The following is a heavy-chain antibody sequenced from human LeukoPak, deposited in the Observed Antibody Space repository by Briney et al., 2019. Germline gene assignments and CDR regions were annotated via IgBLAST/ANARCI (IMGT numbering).Heavy chain of an antibody. CDR2: IYYSGST. Sequence: PSETLSLTCTVSGGSISSSSYYWGLIRQPPGKGLEWIGSIYYSGSTYYNPSLKSRVTISVDTSKNQFSLKLSSVTAADTAVYYCASIAARPTYYYYYMDVWGKGTTVTVSS. V-gene: IGHV4-39*01. D-gene: IGHD6-6*01. J-gene: IGHJ6*03. CDR1: GGSISSSSYY. CDR3: ASIAARPTYYYYYMDV.